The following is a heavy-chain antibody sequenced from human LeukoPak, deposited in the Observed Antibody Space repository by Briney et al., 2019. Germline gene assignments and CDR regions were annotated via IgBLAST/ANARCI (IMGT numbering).Heavy chain of an antibody. D-gene: IGHD3-22*01. CDR2: ISSSSSYI. V-gene: IGHV3-21*01. Sequence: GGSLRLSCAASGFTFSSYSMNWVRQAPGKGLEWVSSISSSSSYIYYADSVKGRFTISRDNAKNSLYLQMNSLRAEDTAVYYCASHLRGAMINGFDYWGQGTLVTVSS. CDR1: GFTFSSYS. J-gene: IGHJ4*02. CDR3: ASHLRGAMINGFDY.